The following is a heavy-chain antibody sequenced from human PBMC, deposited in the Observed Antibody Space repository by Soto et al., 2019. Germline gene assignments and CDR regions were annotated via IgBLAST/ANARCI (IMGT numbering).Heavy chain of an antibody. CDR3: AKGGGSFDP. CDR2: ISWNSGSI. Sequence: EVQLVESGGGLVQPGRSLRLSCAASGFTFDDYAMHWVRQAPGKGLEWVSGISWNSGSIGYADSVKGRFTISRDNAKNSLYLQMNSLRVEDTAWYYCAKGGGSFDPWGQGTLVTVSS. D-gene: IGHD5-12*01. J-gene: IGHJ5*02. V-gene: IGHV3-9*01. CDR1: GFTFDDYA.